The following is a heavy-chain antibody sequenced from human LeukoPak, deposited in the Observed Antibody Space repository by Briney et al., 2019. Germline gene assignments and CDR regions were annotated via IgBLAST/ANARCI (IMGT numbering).Heavy chain of an antibody. D-gene: IGHD2-2*02. Sequence: SVKVSCKASGGTFSSYAISWVRQAPGQGLEWMGGIIPIFGTANYAQKFQGRVTITTDESTSTAYMELSSLRSEGTAVYYCARARVVPAAIAYYYYYMDVWGKGTTVTVSS. CDR1: GGTFSSYA. CDR2: IIPIFGTA. CDR3: ARARVVPAAIAYYYYYMDV. V-gene: IGHV1-69*05. J-gene: IGHJ6*03.